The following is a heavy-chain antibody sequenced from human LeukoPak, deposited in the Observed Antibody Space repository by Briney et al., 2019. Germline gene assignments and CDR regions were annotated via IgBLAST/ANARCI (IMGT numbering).Heavy chain of an antibody. V-gene: IGHV3-7*01. Sequence: GGSLRPSCVASGFTFSSYWMSWVRQAPGRGRGWVANIKQDESEKYYVDSVKGRFTISRDNAKNSVYLQMNSLRAEDTAVYYCARDLLGWELHYFDYWGQGTLVTVSS. D-gene: IGHD1-26*01. CDR2: IKQDESEK. CDR1: GFTFSSYW. J-gene: IGHJ4*02. CDR3: ARDLLGWELHYFDY.